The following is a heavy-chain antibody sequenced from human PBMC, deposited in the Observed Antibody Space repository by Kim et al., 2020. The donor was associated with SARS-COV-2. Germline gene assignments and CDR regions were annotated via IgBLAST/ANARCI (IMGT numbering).Heavy chain of an antibody. CDR3: ARVFLAAAGAVRWFDP. CDR2: IYYSGST. CDR1: GGSISSYY. J-gene: IGHJ5*02. D-gene: IGHD6-13*01. V-gene: IGHV4-59*01. Sequence: SETLSLTCTVSGGSISSYYWSWIRQPPGKGLEWIGYIYYSGSTNYNPSLKSRVTISVDTSKNQFSLKLSSVTAADTAVYYCARVFLAAAGAVRWFDPWGQGTLVTVSS.